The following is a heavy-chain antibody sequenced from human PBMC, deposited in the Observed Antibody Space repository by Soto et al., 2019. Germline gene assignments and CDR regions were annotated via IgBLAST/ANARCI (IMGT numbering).Heavy chain of an antibody. J-gene: IGHJ6*02. CDR2: ISAYNGNT. Sequence: ASVKVSCKASGYTFTSYFISWVRQAPGQGLEWMGWISAYNGNTNYAQKLQGRVTMTTDTSTSTAYMELRSLRSDDTAVYYCARINCSGGSCYGWDYYYGMDVWGQGTTVTV. D-gene: IGHD2-15*01. CDR3: ARINCSGGSCYGWDYYYGMDV. CDR1: GYTFTSYF. V-gene: IGHV1-18*01.